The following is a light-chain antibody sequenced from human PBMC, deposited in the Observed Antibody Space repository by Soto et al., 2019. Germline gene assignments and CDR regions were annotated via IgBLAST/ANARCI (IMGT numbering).Light chain of an antibody. CDR3: QQYDTAPHT. CDR2: GAS. V-gene: IGKV3-20*01. Sequence: EIVLTQAPGTLSLSPGESATLSCRASQSVSSSQVAWYQQKPGQAPRLIIYGASSRATGIPDRFRGVGSETDFTLTISRLEPEDFAVYYWQQYDTAPHTFGQGTKLEIK. CDR1: QSVSSSQ. J-gene: IGKJ2*01.